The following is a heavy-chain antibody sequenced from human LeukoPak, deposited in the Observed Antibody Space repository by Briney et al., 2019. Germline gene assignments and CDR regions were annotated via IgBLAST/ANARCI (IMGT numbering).Heavy chain of an antibody. J-gene: IGHJ5*02. CDR3: ARRFCSSTSCYEFDP. CDR2: INAGNGNT. CDR1: GYTFTSYA. Sequence: ASVKVSCKASGYTFTSYAMHWVRQAPGQRLEWMGWINAGNGNTKYSQKFQGRVTITRDTSASTAYMELSSLRSEDTAVYYCARRFCSSTSCYEFDPWGQGTLVTVSS. V-gene: IGHV1-3*01. D-gene: IGHD2-2*01.